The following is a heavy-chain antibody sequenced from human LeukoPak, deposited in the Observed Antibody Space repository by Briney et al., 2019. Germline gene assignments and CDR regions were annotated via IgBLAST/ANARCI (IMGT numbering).Heavy chain of an antibody. J-gene: IGHJ4*02. Sequence: GGSLRLSCAASGFTFSSYGMHWVRQAPGKGLEWVAVISYDGSNKYYADSVKGRFTISRDNSKNTLYLQMNSLRAEDTAVYYCAKTQDYYDSSGYYPDYWGQGTLVTVSS. D-gene: IGHD3-22*01. CDR2: ISYDGSNK. CDR3: AKTQDYYDSSGYYPDY. CDR1: GFTFSSYG. V-gene: IGHV3-30*18.